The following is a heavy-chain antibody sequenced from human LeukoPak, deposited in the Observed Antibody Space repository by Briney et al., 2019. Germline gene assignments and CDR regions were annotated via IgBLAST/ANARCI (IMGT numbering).Heavy chain of an antibody. CDR2: IYYSGST. Sequence: SETLSLTCTVSGGSISSYYWSWIRQPPGKGLEWIGYIYYSGSTNYNPSLKSRVTISVDTSKNQFSLKLSSVTAADAAVYYCARIYSIENYYYYYMDVWGKGSTVSVCS. J-gene: IGHJ6*03. CDR3: ARIYSIENYYYYYMDV. V-gene: IGHV4-59*01. D-gene: IGHD4-11*01. CDR1: GGSISSYY.